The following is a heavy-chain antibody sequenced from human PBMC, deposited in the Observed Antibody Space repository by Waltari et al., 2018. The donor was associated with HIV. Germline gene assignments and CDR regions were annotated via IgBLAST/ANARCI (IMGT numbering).Heavy chain of an antibody. CDR2: ISSSSTTR. J-gene: IGHJ4*02. CDR3: ARDYCSSTSCTVDY. Sequence: EVQLVESGGGLVQPGGPLRLSCAASGFIFRTYSMNWVRQAPGKGLELVSHISSSSTTRYDADSGKGRFTISRDNAKNALYLQMNSMRAEDTAVYYCARDYCSSTSCTVDYWGQGTLVTVSS. V-gene: IGHV3-48*01. CDR1: GFIFRTYS. D-gene: IGHD2-2*01.